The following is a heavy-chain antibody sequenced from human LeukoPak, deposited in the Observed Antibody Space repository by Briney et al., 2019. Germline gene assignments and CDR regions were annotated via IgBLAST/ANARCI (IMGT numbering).Heavy chain of an antibody. CDR3: ARGRGVAGRYYYYMDV. CDR2: MNPNSGNT. V-gene: IGHV1-8*03. CDR1: GYTFTSYD. Sequence: ASVKVSCKASGYTFTSYDINWVRQATGQGLEWMGWMNPNSGNTGYAQKFQGRVTITRNTSISTAYMELSSLRSEDTAVYYCARGRGVAGRYYYYMDVWGKGTTVTVSS. D-gene: IGHD6-19*01. J-gene: IGHJ6*03.